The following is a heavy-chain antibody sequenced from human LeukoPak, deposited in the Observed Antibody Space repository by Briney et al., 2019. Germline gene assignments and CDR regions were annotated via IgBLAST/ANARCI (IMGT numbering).Heavy chain of an antibody. Sequence: PGGSLRLSCAASGFTFSSYDMHWVRQATGKGLEWVSAIGTAGDTYYPGSVKGRFTISRDNSKNTLYLQMNSLRAEDTAVYYCAKAPHMTTVTTSLFDYWGQGTLVTVSS. CDR2: IGTAGDT. CDR1: GFTFSSYD. J-gene: IGHJ4*02. CDR3: AKAPHMTTVTTSLFDY. V-gene: IGHV3-13*01. D-gene: IGHD4-17*01.